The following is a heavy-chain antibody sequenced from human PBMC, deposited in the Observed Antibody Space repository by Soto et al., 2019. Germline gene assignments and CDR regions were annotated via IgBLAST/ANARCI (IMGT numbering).Heavy chain of an antibody. V-gene: IGHV3-30*18. CDR1: GFTFSSYG. Sequence: GGSLRLSCAASGFTFSSYGMHWVRQAPGKGLEWVAVISYDGSNKYYADSVKGRFTISRDNSKNTLYLQMNSLRAEDTAVYYCAKQSVARPDPLAIWGQGTMVTVSS. J-gene: IGHJ3*02. CDR2: ISYDGSNK. D-gene: IGHD6-19*01. CDR3: AKQSVARPDPLAI.